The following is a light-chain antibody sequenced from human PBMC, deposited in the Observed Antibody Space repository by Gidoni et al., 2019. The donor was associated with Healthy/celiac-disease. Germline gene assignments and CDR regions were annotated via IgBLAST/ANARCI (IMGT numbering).Light chain of an antibody. CDR3: QQYGSSPGWT. V-gene: IGKV3-20*01. Sequence: DIVLTQSPGTLSLSPGESATLSCRASQSVSSSYLAWYQQKPGQAPRLLIYGASSGSGTDFTLTISRLEHEDFAVYYCQQYGSSPGWTFGQGTKVEIK. CDR1: QSVSSSY. J-gene: IGKJ1*01. CDR2: GAS.